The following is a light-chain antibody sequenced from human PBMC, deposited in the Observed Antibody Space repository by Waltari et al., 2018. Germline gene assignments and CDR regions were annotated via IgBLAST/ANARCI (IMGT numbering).Light chain of an antibody. CDR2: AAS. Sequence: IQLTQSPSSVSASLGDRVTITCRASQGISTWLAWYQQRPGKAPNLLIYAASSLQSGVPSRFSGSGFGTDFTLTINSLQPEDIATYYCQQAYRFPRTFGPGTKVNV. V-gene: IGKV1-12*01. CDR1: QGISTW. J-gene: IGKJ3*01. CDR3: QQAYRFPRT.